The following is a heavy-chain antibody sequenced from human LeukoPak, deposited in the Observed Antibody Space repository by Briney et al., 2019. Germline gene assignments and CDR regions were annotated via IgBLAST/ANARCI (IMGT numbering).Heavy chain of an antibody. CDR2: ISYDGSSK. CDR3: ARRVVVTRTIDY. D-gene: IGHD2-21*02. CDR1: GFTFSSYA. V-gene: IGHV3-30*04. Sequence: PGGSLRLSCAASGFTFSSYAMHWVRQAPGKGLEWVAIISYDGSSKYYVDSVKGRFTISRDNSKNTLYLQMSSLRPEDTAVYYCARRVVVTRTIDYWGQGTLVTVSS. J-gene: IGHJ4*02.